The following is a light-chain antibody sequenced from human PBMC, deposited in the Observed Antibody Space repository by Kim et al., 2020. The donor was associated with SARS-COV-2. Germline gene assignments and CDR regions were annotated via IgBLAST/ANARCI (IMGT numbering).Light chain of an antibody. CDR2: GKN. Sequence: SSELTQDPAVSVALGQTVRITCQGDSLRSYYASWYQQKSGQTPVVVIHGKNNRPSGIPDRFSGSTSGNTASLTITGAQAEDEADYYCTSRDSRGNHLVFG. J-gene: IGLJ2*01. V-gene: IGLV3-19*01. CDR1: SLRSYY. CDR3: TSRDSRGNHLV.